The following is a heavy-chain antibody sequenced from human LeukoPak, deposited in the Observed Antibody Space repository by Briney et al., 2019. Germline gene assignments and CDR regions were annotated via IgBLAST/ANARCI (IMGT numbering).Heavy chain of an antibody. CDR1: GFTFSSYG. CDR2: IWYDGSNK. J-gene: IGHJ5*02. CDR3: ARDFFCSSTSCHGDGWFDP. D-gene: IGHD2-2*01. V-gene: IGHV3-33*01. Sequence: GRSLRLSCAASGFTFSSYGMHWVRQAPGKGLEWVAVIWYDGSNKYYADSVKGRFTISRDNSKNTLYLQMNSLRAEDTAVYYCARDFFCSSTSCHGDGWFDPWGQGTLVTVSS.